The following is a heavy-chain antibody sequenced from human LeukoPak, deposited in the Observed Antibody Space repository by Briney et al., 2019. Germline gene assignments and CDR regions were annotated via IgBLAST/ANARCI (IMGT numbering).Heavy chain of an antibody. CDR3: ARDREQQLATFDP. V-gene: IGHV3-30-3*01. CDR1: GFTFSSYA. D-gene: IGHD6-13*01. CDR2: ISYDGSNK. Sequence: GRSLRLSCAASGFTFSSYAMHWVRQAPGKGLEWVAVISYDGSNKYYADSVKGRFTISRDNSKNTLYLQMNSLSGEDTAVYYCARDREQQLATFDPWGQGTLVTVSS. J-gene: IGHJ5*02.